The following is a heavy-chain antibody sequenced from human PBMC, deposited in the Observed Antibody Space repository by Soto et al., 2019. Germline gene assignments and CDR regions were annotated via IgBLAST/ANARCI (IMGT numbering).Heavy chain of an antibody. CDR2: ISGNGGST. V-gene: IGHV3-23*01. CDR3: AKENLGAPYFDS. CDR1: RFTFSSFA. J-gene: IGHJ4*02. D-gene: IGHD1-26*01. Sequence: GGSLRLSCAASRFTFSSFAMSWVRQAPGKGLEWVSAISGNGGSTYYADSVKGRFTISRDNSKNTLFLQMNSLRAEDTAIYYCAKENLGAPYFDSWGRGTLVTAPQ.